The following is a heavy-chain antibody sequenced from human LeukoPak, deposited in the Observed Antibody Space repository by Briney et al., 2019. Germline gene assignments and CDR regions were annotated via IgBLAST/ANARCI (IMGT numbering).Heavy chain of an antibody. D-gene: IGHD2-2*01. CDR2: IYGGGST. CDR1: GFTLSSNY. CDR3: ARNAPEGYCSSTSCPADAFDI. J-gene: IGHJ3*02. Sequence: GGSLRLSCAASGFTLSSNYMSWVRQAPGKGLEWDSVIYGGGSTYYADSVEGRFTISRDNSKNTLYLQMNSLRAEDTAVYYCARNAPEGYCSSTSCPADAFDIWGQGTMVTVSS. V-gene: IGHV3-53*01.